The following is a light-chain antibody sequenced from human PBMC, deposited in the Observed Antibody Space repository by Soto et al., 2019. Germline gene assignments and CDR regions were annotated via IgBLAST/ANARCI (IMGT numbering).Light chain of an antibody. J-gene: IGKJ2*01. CDR2: LAS. V-gene: IGKV1-5*03. Sequence: DIQMTQFPSTLSASVGDAVTITCRASQSIQSFLAWYQQKPGKAPKLLIYLASRLESGVPSRFSGGGSGTEFTLTISSLQPDDFAIYFCQQYNSHSFYTFGQGTKLEVK. CDR1: QSIQSF. CDR3: QQYNSHSFYT.